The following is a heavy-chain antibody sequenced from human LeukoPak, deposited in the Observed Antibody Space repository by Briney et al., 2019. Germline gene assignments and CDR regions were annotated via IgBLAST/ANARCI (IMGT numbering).Heavy chain of an antibody. CDR2: IYSGGST. CDR3: ARRKMATIGYYFDY. CDR1: GFTVSSNY. V-gene: IGHV3-66*01. J-gene: IGHJ4*02. D-gene: IGHD5-24*01. Sequence: GGSLRLSCAASGFTVSSNYMSWVRQAPGKGLEWVSVIYSGGSTYYADSVKGRFTISRDNSKNTLYLQMNSLRAEDTAVYYCARRKMATIGYYFDYWGQGTLVTASS.